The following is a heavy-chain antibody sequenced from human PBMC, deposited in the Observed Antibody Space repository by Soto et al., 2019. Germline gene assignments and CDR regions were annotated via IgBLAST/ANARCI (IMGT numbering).Heavy chain of an antibody. CDR1: GYTFTGHY. Sequence: ASVKVSCKASGYTFTGHYIHWVRQAPEQGPEWMGEIGPESGTTRYAQKFQGRVTMTRDTSITTVYMELKNLSPDDTAVYYCGRGRSGQIVVFYWGQGTPVTVYS. J-gene: IGHJ4*02. CDR2: IGPESGTT. V-gene: IGHV1-2*02. CDR3: GRGRSGQIVVFY. D-gene: IGHD1-26*01.